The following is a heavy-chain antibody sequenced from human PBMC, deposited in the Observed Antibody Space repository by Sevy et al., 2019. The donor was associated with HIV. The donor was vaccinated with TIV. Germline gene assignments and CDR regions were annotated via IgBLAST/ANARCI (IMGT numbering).Heavy chain of an antibody. CDR1: GFTFSSYA. CDR2: ISYDGSNK. V-gene: IGHV3-30-3*01. Sequence: GGSLRLSCAGSGFTFSSYAMHWVRQAPGKGLEWVAVISYDGSNKNYADSVKGRFTISRDNSKNTRYLQMNSLRAEDTAVYYCARDEDAAAYYYYYGMDVWGQGTTVTVSS. D-gene: IGHD6-13*01. CDR3: ARDEDAAAYYYYYGMDV. J-gene: IGHJ6*02.